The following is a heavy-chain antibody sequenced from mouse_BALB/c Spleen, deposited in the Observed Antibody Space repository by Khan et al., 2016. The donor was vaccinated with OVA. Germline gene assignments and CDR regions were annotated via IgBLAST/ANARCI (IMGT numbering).Heavy chain of an antibody. CDR1: GYSITTDYA. Sequence: EVKLLESGPGLVKPSQSLSLTCTVTGYSITTDYAWNWIRQFPGNKLEWMGYISYSGNTKYNPSLKSRISITRAPSKNQFFLQLKSVTTEDTARYYWARVYGGDFDYWGQGTTLTVSS. CDR2: ISYSGNT. D-gene: IGHD1-1*01. J-gene: IGHJ2*01. V-gene: IGHV3-2*02. CDR3: ARVYGGDFDY.